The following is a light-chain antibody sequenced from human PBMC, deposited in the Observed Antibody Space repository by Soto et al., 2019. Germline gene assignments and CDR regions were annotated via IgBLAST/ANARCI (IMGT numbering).Light chain of an antibody. J-gene: IGKJ1*01. V-gene: IGKV1-5*03. Sequence: DIQMTQSPSNLSASVGDRVTITCRASQSISGWLAWYQQKPGKAPKLLIYKASSLESGVPSRFSGSGSGTEFTLTISSLQPDDFATFYCQQYNNYGSWTFGQGTKVEIK. CDR2: KAS. CDR3: QQYNNYGSWT. CDR1: QSISGW.